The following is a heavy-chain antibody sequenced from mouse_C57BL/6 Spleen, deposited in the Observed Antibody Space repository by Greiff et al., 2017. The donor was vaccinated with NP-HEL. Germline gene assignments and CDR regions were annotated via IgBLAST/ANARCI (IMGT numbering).Heavy chain of an antibody. Sequence: VQLQQPGAELVRPGSSVKLSCKASGYTFTSYWMHWVKQRPIQGLEWIGNIDPSDSETHYNQKFKDKATLTVDKSSSTAYMQLSSLTSEDSAVYYCARSPDYGYFDVWGTGTTDTVSS. V-gene: IGHV1-52*01. CDR2: IDPSDSET. CDR3: ARSPDYGYFDV. CDR1: GYTFTSYW. J-gene: IGHJ1*03.